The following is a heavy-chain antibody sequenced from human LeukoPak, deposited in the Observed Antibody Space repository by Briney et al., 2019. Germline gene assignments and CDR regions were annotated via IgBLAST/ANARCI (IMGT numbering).Heavy chain of an antibody. CDR3: ARSGYYARRSWFDP. CDR2: IKQDGSEK. CDR1: GFTVSFYA. J-gene: IGHJ5*02. D-gene: IGHD3-22*01. Sequence: PGGSLRLSCAASGFTVSFYAMSWVRQAPGKGLEWVANIKQDGSEKYYVDSVKGRFTISRDNAKNSLYLQMNSLRAEDTAVYYCARSGYYARRSWFDPWGQGTLVTVSS. V-gene: IGHV3-7*03.